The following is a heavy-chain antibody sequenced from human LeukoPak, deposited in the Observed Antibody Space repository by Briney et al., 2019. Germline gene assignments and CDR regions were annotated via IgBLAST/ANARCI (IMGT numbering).Heavy chain of an antibody. CDR1: GGSISSHY. Sequence: SETLSLTCTVSGGSISSHYWSWIRQPPGKGLEWIGYIYYSGSTNYNPSLKSRVTISVDTSKNQFSLKLSSVTAADTAVYYCARDVGDGMDVWGKGTTVTVSS. V-gene: IGHV4-59*11. J-gene: IGHJ6*04. CDR2: IYYSGST. CDR3: ARDVGDGMDV. D-gene: IGHD1-26*01.